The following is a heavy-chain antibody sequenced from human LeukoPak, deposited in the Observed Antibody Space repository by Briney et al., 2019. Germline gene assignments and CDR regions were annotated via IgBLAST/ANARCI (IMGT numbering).Heavy chain of an antibody. CDR1: GFTFSNYA. D-gene: IGHD3-16*01. J-gene: IGHJ3*02. CDR2: ISYDGSNK. CDR3: ARGTLGGDLDAFDI. Sequence: GGSLRLSCAASGFTFSNYAMHWVRQAPGKGLEWVAVISYDGSNKYYADSVKGRFTISRDNSKNTLYLQLNSLRAEDTAVYYCARGTLGGDLDAFDIWGQGTMVTVSS. V-gene: IGHV3-30-3*01.